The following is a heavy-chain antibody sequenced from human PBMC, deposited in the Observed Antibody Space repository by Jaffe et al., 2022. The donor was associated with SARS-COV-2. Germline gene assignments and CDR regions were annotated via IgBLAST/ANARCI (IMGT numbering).Heavy chain of an antibody. D-gene: IGHD1-26*01. CDR1: GFTFSSYW. V-gene: IGHV3-74*01. CDR3: ARVELRWELLYYYYGMDV. Sequence: EVQLVESGGGLVQPGGSLRLSCAASGFTFSSYWMHWVRQAPGKGLVWVSRINSDGSSTSYADSVKGRFTISRDNAKNTLYLQMNSLRAEDTAVYYCARVELRWELLYYYYGMDVWGQGTTVTVSS. CDR2: INSDGSST. J-gene: IGHJ6*02.